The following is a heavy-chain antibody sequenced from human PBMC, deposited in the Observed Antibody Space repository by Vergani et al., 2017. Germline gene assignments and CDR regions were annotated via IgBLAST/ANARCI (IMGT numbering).Heavy chain of an antibody. CDR2: ISGSGGST. CDR1: GFTFSSYA. V-gene: IGHV3-23*01. D-gene: IGHD1-26*01. Sequence: EVQLLESGGGLVQPGGSLRLSCAASGFTFSSYAMSWVRRAPGKGLEWVSAISGSGGSTYYADSVKGRFTIARDNSNNTLYLQMNSLRAEATAVYYCARSVVEWELERGGGYWGQGTLVTVSS. CDR3: ARSVVEWELERGGGY. J-gene: IGHJ4*02.